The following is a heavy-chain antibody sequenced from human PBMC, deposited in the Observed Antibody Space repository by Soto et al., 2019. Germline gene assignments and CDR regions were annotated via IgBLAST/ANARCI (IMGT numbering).Heavy chain of an antibody. V-gene: IGHV4-59*01. CDR1: GGSISSYY. CDR3: AREGSYKNYYYYGMDV. Sequence: QVQLQESGPGLVKPSETLSLTCTVSGGSISSYYWSWIRQPPGKGLDWIGYIYYSGSTNYNPSLKSRVTISVDTSKNQFSLKLSSVTAADTAVYYCAREGSYKNYYYYGMDVWGQGTTVTVSS. D-gene: IGHD2-15*01. CDR2: IYYSGST. J-gene: IGHJ6*02.